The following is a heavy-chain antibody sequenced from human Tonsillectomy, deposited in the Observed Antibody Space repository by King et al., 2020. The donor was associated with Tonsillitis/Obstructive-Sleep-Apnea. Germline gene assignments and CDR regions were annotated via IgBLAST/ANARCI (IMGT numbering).Heavy chain of an antibody. D-gene: IGHD2-2*01. V-gene: IGHV5-51*01. CDR3: ARLGGFCTSTSCSYYYVYYMDV. CDR2: IYPGDSDT. Sequence: QLVQSGAEVKKPGESLKISCEGSGYSFTSYWIGWVRQMPGKGLEWMGFIYPGDSDTRYSPSFQGQVAISADKSISTAYLQWSSLKASDTAMYYCARLGGFCTSTSCSYYYVYYMDVWGKGTTVTVSS. J-gene: IGHJ6*03. CDR1: GYSFTSYW.